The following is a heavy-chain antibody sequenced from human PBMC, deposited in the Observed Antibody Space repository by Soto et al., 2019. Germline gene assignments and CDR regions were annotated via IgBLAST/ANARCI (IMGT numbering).Heavy chain of an antibody. CDR2: ISYDGSNK. D-gene: IGHD4-17*01. Sequence: QVQLVESGGGVVQPGRSLRLSCAASGFTFSSYAMHCVRQAPGKGLEWVAVISYDGSNKYYADSVKGRFTISRDNSKNTLYLQMNSLRAEDTAVYYCASAAYGDYGLYYFDYWGQGTLVTVSS. CDR3: ASAAYGDYGLYYFDY. CDR1: GFTFSSYA. J-gene: IGHJ4*02. V-gene: IGHV3-30-3*01.